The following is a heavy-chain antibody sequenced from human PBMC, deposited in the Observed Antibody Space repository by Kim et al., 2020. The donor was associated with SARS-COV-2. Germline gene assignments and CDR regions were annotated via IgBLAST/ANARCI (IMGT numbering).Heavy chain of an antibody. CDR1: GFTFSSYA. CDR2: ISYDGSNK. CDR3: ASPSGSYGGY. V-gene: IGHV3-30*04. Sequence: GGSLRLSCAASGFTFSSYAMHWVRQAPGKGLEWVAVISYDGSNKYYADSVKGRFTISRDNSKNTLYLQMNSLRAEDTAVYYCASPSGSYGGYWGQGTLVTVSS. D-gene: IGHD1-26*01. J-gene: IGHJ4*02.